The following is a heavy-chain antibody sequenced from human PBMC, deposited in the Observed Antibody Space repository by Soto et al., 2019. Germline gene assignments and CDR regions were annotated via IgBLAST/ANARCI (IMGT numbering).Heavy chain of an antibody. CDR3: ARRRGSSSWYPY. CDR2: IYATGTT. Sequence: SSETLSLTCTVSGASVSGFYWSWIRKSAGKGLEWIGRIYATGTTDYNPSLKSRVMMSLDRSRSPFSLKLSSLTAADTAVYYCARRRGSSSWYPYWGQGTLVTVS. D-gene: IGHD6-13*01. V-gene: IGHV4-4*07. CDR1: GASVSGFY. J-gene: IGHJ4*02.